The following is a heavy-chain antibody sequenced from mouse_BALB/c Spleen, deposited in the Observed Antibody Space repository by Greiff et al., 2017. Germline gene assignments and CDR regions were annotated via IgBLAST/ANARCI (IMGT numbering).Heavy chain of an antibody. Sequence: DVKLVESGGGLVQPGGSRKLSCAASGFTFSDYGMAWVRQAPGKGPEWVAFISNLAYSIYYADTVTGRFTISRENAKNTLYLEMSSLRSEDTAMYYCARDLDYDGFAYWGQGTLVTVSA. J-gene: IGHJ3*01. V-gene: IGHV5-15*02. D-gene: IGHD2-4*01. CDR2: ISNLAYSI. CDR1: GFTFSDYG. CDR3: ARDLDYDGFAY.